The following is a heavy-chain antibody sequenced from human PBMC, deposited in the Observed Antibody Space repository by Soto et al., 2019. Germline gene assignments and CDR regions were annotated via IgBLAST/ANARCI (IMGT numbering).Heavy chain of an antibody. CDR2: IFHDGTA. CDR1: GVSISSGNW. Sequence: SETLSLTFAVSGVSISSGNWWTWVRQSPQRGLEYIGEIFHDGTANYYPSFERRVAISVDTSKNQFSLKLTSVTAADTAIYFCARLVYDTRLNYMYFDFWGQGTLVTVSS. CDR3: ARLVYDTRLNYMYFDF. V-gene: IGHV4-4*02. D-gene: IGHD3-10*01. J-gene: IGHJ4*02.